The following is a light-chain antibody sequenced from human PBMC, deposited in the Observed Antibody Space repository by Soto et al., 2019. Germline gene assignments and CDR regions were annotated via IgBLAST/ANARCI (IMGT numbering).Light chain of an antibody. CDR2: DAV. V-gene: IGKV3-15*01. Sequence: PGESVTLFCRTSQSVSTHVAWYQQKPGQAPRLRISDAVSRATGVSDRVSGSGSGTDFTLTITSLQSEDLGLYYCQQHQYWPQRTFGRGTRVEIK. CDR1: QSVSTH. J-gene: IGKJ4*02. CDR3: QQHQYWPQRT.